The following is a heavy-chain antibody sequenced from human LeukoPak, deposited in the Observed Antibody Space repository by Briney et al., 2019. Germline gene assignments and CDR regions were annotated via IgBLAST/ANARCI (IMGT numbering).Heavy chain of an antibody. Sequence: GASVKVSCKASGYTFTGYYMHWVRQAPGQGLEWMGWINPNSGGTNYAQKFQGRVTMTRDTSISTAYMELSSLRSEDTAVYYCARGSSAKLELVQRFEFDPWGQGTLVTVSS. CDR3: ARGSSAKLELVQRFEFDP. CDR1: GYTFTGYY. V-gene: IGHV1-2*02. D-gene: IGHD1-7*01. J-gene: IGHJ5*02. CDR2: INPNSGGT.